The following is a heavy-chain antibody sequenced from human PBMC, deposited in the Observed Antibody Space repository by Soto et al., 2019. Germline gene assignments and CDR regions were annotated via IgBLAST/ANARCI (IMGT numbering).Heavy chain of an antibody. Sequence: HSETLSLTCTVSGGSISSYYWSWIRQPPGKGLEWIGYIYYSGSTNYNPSLKSRVTISVDTSKNQFSLKLSSVTAADTAVYYCARQWKRSKQPISQHMDVWGKGTTVTVSS. CDR3: ARQWKRSKQPISQHMDV. D-gene: IGHD6-13*01. CDR2: IYYSGST. CDR1: GGSISSYY. V-gene: IGHV4-59*08. J-gene: IGHJ6*03.